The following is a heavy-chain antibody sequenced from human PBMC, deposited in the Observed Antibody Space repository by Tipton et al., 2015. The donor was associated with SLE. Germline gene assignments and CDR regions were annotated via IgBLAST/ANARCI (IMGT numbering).Heavy chain of an antibody. Sequence: TLSLTCTVYGASISSDSHYWIWIRQPAGKGLEWIGHVYDSGSTYYNPSLKSRLTMSVDTSKNQVSLNLNSVTAADTAVYYCASVRGAFDIWGQGTMVTVSS. CDR1: GASISSDSHY. CDR3: ASVRGAFDI. J-gene: IGHJ3*02. D-gene: IGHD3-10*02. CDR2: VYDSGST. V-gene: IGHV4-61*09.